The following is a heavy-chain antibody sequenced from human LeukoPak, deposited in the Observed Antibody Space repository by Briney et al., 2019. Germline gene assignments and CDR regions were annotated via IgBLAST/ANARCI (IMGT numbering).Heavy chain of an antibody. D-gene: IGHD2-2*02. CDR1: GGSISSSSYY. V-gene: IGHV4-39*01. CDR3: ARRDIVVVPAAIGAGAFDI. CDR2: IYYSGGT. J-gene: IGHJ3*02. Sequence: PSETLSLTCIVSGGSISSSSYYWGWIRQPPGKGLEWIGSIYYSGGTYYNPSLKSRVTISVDTPKNQFSLKLSSVTAADTAVYYCARRDIVVVPAAIGAGAFDIWGQGTMVTVSS.